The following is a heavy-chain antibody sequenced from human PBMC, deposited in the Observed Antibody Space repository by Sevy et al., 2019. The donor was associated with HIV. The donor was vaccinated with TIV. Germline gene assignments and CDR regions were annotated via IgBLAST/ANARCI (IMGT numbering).Heavy chain of an antibody. Sequence: GGSRRLSCAASGFTFSANWMNWSRQAPGKGLEWVANIKGDGGDKHYVASVEGRFTISRDNAKNLLYLQMNSLRVEDTAVYYCAHETFGRFESWGQGTLVTVSS. D-gene: IGHD3-16*01. V-gene: IGHV3-7*01. CDR2: IKGDGGDK. CDR1: GFTFSANW. CDR3: AHETFGRFES. J-gene: IGHJ4*02.